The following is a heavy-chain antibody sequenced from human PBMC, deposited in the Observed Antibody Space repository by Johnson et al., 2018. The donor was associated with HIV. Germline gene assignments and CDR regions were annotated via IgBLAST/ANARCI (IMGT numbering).Heavy chain of an antibody. CDR3: ALADRVAMWGDAFDI. J-gene: IGHJ3*02. CDR2: INWNGGST. Sequence: VQLVESGGGVVRPGGSLRLSCAASGFTFNDYGMSWVRQAPGKGLEWVSGINWNGGSTDYADSVKGRFTISRDNAKNSLYLQMNSLRAEDTALYYCALADRVAMWGDAFDIWGQGTMVTVSS. V-gene: IGHV3-20*04. CDR1: GFTFNDYG. D-gene: IGHD2-2*01.